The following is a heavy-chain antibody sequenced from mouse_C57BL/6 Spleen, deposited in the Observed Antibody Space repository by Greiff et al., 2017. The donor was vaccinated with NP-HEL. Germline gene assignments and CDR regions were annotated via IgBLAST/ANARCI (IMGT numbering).Heavy chain of an antibody. Sequence: VQVVESGPGLVQPSQSLSITCTVSGFSLTSYGVHWVRQSPGKGLEWLGVIWSGGSTDYNAAFISRLSISKDNSKSQVFFKMNSLQADDTAIYYCARRGIYYDYDGFAYWGQGTLVTVSA. J-gene: IGHJ3*01. CDR3: ARRGIYYDYDGFAY. V-gene: IGHV2-2*01. CDR2: IWSGGST. D-gene: IGHD2-4*01. CDR1: GFSLTSYG.